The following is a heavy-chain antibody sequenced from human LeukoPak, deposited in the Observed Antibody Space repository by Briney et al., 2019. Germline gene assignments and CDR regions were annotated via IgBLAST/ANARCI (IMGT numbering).Heavy chain of an antibody. CDR3: ARLVAARLSWFDP. Sequence: ASVKVSCKASGYTFTSYDINWVRQATGQGLEWMGWMNPNSGNTGYAQKFQGRVTMTRNTSMSTAYMELSSLRSEDTAVYYCARLVAARLSWFDPWGQGTLVTVSS. V-gene: IGHV1-8*01. CDR1: GYTFTSYD. CDR2: MNPNSGNT. J-gene: IGHJ5*02. D-gene: IGHD6-6*01.